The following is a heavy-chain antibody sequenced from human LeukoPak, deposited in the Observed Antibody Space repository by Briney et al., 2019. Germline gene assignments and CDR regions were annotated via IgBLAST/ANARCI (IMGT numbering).Heavy chain of an antibody. V-gene: IGHV3-48*03. CDR1: GFTFSSYE. D-gene: IGHD3-10*02. CDR2: ISGSGTTI. Sequence: GGSLRLSCAASGFTFSSYEMNWVRQAPGKGLEWVSYISGSGTTIYYADSVKGRFTISRDNAKNSLFLQMNSLRAEDTAVYYCAELGITMIGGVWGKGTTVTISS. J-gene: IGHJ6*04. CDR3: AELGITMIGGV.